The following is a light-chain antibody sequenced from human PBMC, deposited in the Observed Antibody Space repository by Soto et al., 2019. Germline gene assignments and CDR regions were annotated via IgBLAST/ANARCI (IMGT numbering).Light chain of an antibody. CDR1: PXLVYSDGNTY. Sequence: VITQSPLSLPLTLGDPSSVSCIXSPXLVYSDGNTYLNWFQQRPGQSPRRLIYKVSNRDSGVPDRFSGSGSGTDFTLKISRVEAEDVGVYYCMQGKHWTRTLGQGTKVDIK. J-gene: IGKJ1*01. CDR2: KVS. V-gene: IGKV2-30*01. CDR3: MQGKHWTRT.